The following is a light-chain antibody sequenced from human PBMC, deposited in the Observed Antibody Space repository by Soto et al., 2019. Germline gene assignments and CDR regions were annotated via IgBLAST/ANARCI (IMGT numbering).Light chain of an antibody. CDR2: EVS. CDR1: SSDVGGYNY. CDR3: SSYTSSSTLYV. Sequence: QSALTQPASVSESPGQSITISCTGTSSDVGGYNYVSWYQQHPGKAPKLMIYEVSNRPSGVSNRFSGSKSGNTASLTISGLHAEDEADYYCSSYTSSSTLYVFGTGTKVTVL. V-gene: IGLV2-14*01. J-gene: IGLJ1*01.